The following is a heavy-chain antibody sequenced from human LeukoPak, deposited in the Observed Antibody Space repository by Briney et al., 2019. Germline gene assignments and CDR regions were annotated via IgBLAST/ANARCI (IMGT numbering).Heavy chain of an antibody. CDR2: INAGNGNT. CDR3: ASSVRTDDAFDI. D-gene: IGHD3/OR15-3a*01. Sequence: ASVKVSCKASGYTFTSYAMHWVRQAPGQRLEWMGWINAGNGNTKYSQEFQGRVTITRDTSASTAYMELSSLRSEDMAVYYCASSVRTDDAFDIWGQGTMVTVSS. V-gene: IGHV1-3*03. CDR1: GYTFTSYA. J-gene: IGHJ3*02.